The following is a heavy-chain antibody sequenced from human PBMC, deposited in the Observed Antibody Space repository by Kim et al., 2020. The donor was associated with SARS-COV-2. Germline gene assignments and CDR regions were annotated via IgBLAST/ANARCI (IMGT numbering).Heavy chain of an antibody. V-gene: IGHV4-59*01. CDR2: IYYSGST. CDR1: GGSISSYY. CDR3: ARVGRYYYGSGSPGYFDY. D-gene: IGHD3-10*01. Sequence: SETLSLTCTVSGGSISSYYWSWIRQPPGKGLEWIGYIYYSGSTNYNPSLKSRVTISVDTSKNQFSLKLSSVTAADTAVYYCARVGRYYYGSGSPGYFDYWGQGTLVTVS. J-gene: IGHJ4*02.